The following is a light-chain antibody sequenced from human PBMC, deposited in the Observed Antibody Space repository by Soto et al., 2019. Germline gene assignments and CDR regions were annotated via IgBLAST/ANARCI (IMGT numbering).Light chain of an antibody. V-gene: IGKV1-39*01. CDR3: QQANTSPWT. Sequence: DIQMTQSPSSLSAYVGDRVTISCRASQTINNYLNWYQQKPGKAPQLLIYAASTLQSGVPSRFSGSGSGTDFTLTINSLQPEDFATYYCQQANTSPWTFGQGTKVEIK. CDR1: QTINNY. CDR2: AAS. J-gene: IGKJ1*01.